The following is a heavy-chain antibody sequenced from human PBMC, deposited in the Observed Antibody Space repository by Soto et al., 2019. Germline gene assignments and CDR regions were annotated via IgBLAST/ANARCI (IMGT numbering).Heavy chain of an antibody. V-gene: IGHV4-59*08. CDR3: ARLNYGSGSYYWFDP. CDR1: GGSITSYY. J-gene: IGHJ5*02. CDR2: IYSSGST. D-gene: IGHD3-10*01. Sequence: SETLSLTCSVSGGSITSYYWSWIRQPPGKGLEWIGYIYSSGSTNYSPSLKSRVTISVDTFKNQFSLKLTSMTAAGTAMYYCARLNYGSGSYYWFDPWGQGTLVTVSS.